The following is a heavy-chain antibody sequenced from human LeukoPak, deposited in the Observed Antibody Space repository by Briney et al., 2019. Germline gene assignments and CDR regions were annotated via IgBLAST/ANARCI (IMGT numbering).Heavy chain of an antibody. Sequence: SETLSLTCAVYGGSFSGYYWSWIRQPPGKGLEWIGEINHSGSTNYNPSLKSRVTISVDTSKNQFSLKLSSVTAADTAVYYCARHLGRGYCSGGSCYRRDVWFDPWGQGTLVTVSS. V-gene: IGHV4-34*01. CDR1: GGSFSGYY. CDR3: ARHLGRGYCSGGSCYRRDVWFDP. D-gene: IGHD2-15*01. CDR2: INHSGST. J-gene: IGHJ5*02.